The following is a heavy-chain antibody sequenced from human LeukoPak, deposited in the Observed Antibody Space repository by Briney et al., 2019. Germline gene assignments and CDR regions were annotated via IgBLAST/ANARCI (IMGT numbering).Heavy chain of an antibody. Sequence: GGSLRLSXAASGFTFSSYAMRWVRQAPGKGLEWVSAISGSGGSTYYADSVKGRFTSSRDNSKNTLYLQMNSLRAEDTAVYYCAKDGGDGSGSPNMDVWGKGTTVTVSS. D-gene: IGHD3-10*01. CDR3: AKDGGDGSGSPNMDV. CDR1: GFTFSSYA. CDR2: ISGSGGST. V-gene: IGHV3-23*01. J-gene: IGHJ6*03.